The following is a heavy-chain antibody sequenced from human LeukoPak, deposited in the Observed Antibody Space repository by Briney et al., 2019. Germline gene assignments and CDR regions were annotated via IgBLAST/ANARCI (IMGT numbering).Heavy chain of an antibody. J-gene: IGHJ4*02. D-gene: IGHD5-24*01. CDR2: ISRSGGST. V-gene: IGHV3-21*01. CDR3: VRGDKRDF. CDR1: GFTFSNYN. Sequence: PGGSLRLSCVGFGFTFSNYNLNWVRQAPGKGLEWVSSISRSGGSTYYAESVKGRLTISRDNAESSVYLQVNSLRVEGTAVYYCVRGDKRDFWGQGTLVTVSS.